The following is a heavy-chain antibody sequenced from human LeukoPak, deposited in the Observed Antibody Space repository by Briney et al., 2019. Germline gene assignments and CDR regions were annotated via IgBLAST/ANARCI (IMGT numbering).Heavy chain of an antibody. V-gene: IGHV3-7*01. CDR3: ARDGAYCGGDCYTAPYY. J-gene: IGHJ4*02. CDR2: IKQDGSEK. CDR1: GFTFSSYW. Sequence: GGSLGLSCAASGFTFSSYWMSWVRQAPGKGLEWVANIKQDGSEKYYVDSVKGRFTISRDNAKNSLYLQMNSLRAEDTAVYYCARDGAYCGGDCYTAPYYWGQGTLVTVSS. D-gene: IGHD2-21*02.